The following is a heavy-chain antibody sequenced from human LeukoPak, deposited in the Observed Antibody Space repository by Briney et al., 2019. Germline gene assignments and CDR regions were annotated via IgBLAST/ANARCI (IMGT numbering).Heavy chain of an antibody. J-gene: IGHJ4*02. CDR2: INHSGST. D-gene: IGHD3-3*01. Sequence: ASETLSLTCAVYGGSFSGYYWSWIRQPPGKGLEWIGEINHSGSTNYNPSLKSRVTISVDTSKNQFSLKLSSVTAADTAVYYCARTHYDFWSGSRGPIDYWGQGTLVTVSS. CDR1: GGSFSGYY. V-gene: IGHV4-34*01. CDR3: ARTHYDFWSGSRGPIDY.